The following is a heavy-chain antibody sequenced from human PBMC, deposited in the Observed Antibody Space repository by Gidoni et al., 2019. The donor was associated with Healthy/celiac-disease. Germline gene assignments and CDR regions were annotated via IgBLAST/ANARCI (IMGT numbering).Heavy chain of an antibody. CDR3: ARVGPNYCSSTSCYSFDP. Sequence: QVQLVQSGAEVKKPGASVKVSCKASGYTFTSYYMHWVRQAPGQGLEWMGIINPSGGSTSYAQKFQGRVTMTRDTSTSTVYMELSSLRSEDTAVYYCARVGPNYCSSTSCYSFDPWGQGTLVTVSS. CDR1: GYTFTSYY. CDR2: INPSGGST. J-gene: IGHJ5*02. V-gene: IGHV1-46*01. D-gene: IGHD2-2*01.